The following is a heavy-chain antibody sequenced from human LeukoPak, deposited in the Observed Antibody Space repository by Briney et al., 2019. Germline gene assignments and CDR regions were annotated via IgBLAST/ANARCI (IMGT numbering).Heavy chain of an antibody. D-gene: IGHD2-2*03. Sequence: GSSVKVSCNASGGTFNSYAITWVRQAPGQGLEWMGGIIPMFAPARYAQNFQGRVTITTDESTSTAYMELSSLRSEDTAVYYCARRFGYCSSTSCRNKNWYFDLWGRGTLVTVSS. CDR1: GGTFNSYA. CDR3: ARRFGYCSSTSCRNKNWYFDL. CDR2: IIPMFAPA. V-gene: IGHV1-69*05. J-gene: IGHJ2*01.